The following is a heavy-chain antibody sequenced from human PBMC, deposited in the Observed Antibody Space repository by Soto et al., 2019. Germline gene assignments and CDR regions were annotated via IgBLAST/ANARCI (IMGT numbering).Heavy chain of an antibody. J-gene: IGHJ4*02. V-gene: IGHV3-23*01. CDR2: ISAGGAAT. D-gene: IGHD6-13*01. CDR1: EFTFSNYA. Sequence: EVQLLESGGGLVQPGGSLRLSCVASEFTFSNYAMSWVRQAPGKGLEWVSVISAGGAATHYADSVKGRFTISRDNSKDTLYLQLNNLTAEDTALYYCPKGGSSSWSPFDFWGQGALVTVSS. CDR3: PKGGSSSWSPFDF.